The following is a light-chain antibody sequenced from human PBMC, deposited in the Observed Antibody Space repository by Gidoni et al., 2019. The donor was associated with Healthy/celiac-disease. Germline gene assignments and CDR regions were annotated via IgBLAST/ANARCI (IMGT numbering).Light chain of an antibody. Sequence: DIQMTQSPSSLSASVGDRVTITCRASQSVSSYLNWYQQKPGNAPKLLIYAASSLQSGVPSRFSGSGSGTDFTLTISSLQPEDFATYYCQQSYNTPWTFXQXTKVEIK. CDR3: QQSYNTPWT. J-gene: IGKJ1*01. CDR1: QSVSSY. V-gene: IGKV1-39*01. CDR2: AAS.